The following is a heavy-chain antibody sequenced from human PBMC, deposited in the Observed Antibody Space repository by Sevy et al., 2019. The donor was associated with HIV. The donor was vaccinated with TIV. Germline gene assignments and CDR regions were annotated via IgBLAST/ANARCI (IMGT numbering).Heavy chain of an antibody. V-gene: IGHV4-59*08. CDR2: IYYNGHI. J-gene: IGHJ4*02. CDR1: GGSITSLY. CDR3: AGENAWGRGYS. D-gene: IGHD1-26*01. Sequence: SETLSLTCTVSGGSITSLYWNWIRQPPGKGLEWIANIYYNGHINYNPSLKSRVTLSLDTSKNQFSLRLSSVAAADMAMYYCAGENAWGRGYSWGQGTLVTVSS.